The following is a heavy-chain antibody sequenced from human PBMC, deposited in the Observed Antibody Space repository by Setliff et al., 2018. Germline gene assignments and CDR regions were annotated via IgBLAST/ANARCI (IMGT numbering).Heavy chain of an antibody. Sequence: GASVKVSCKSYGYTFNTHGISWVRQAPGQRPEWMGWISPYNGKTRSIERFQGRLTLTIDTSTNTVFMELRNLRPDDMAVYYCRFWSGYYKNDYWAQGTLVTVSS. V-gene: IGHV1-18*03. J-gene: IGHJ4*02. CDR2: ISPYNGKT. CDR1: GYTFNTHG. CDR3: RFWSGYYKNDY. D-gene: IGHD3-3*01.